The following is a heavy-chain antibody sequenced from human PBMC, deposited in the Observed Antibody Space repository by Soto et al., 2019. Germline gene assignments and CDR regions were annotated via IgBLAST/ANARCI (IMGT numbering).Heavy chain of an antibody. V-gene: IGHV4-61*01. J-gene: IGHJ4*02. CDR2: IYSSGST. CDR3: ARDVDGYNY. CDR1: GGSVSSGSYY. Sequence: QVQLQESGPGLVKPSETLSLTCTVSGGSVSSGSYYWSWIRQPPGKGLEWIGDIYSSGSTSYNPPLKSRVTISVDTSKNQFYLKLSSVTAADTSVYYCARDVDGYNYWGQGTLVTVSS. D-gene: IGHD5-12*01.